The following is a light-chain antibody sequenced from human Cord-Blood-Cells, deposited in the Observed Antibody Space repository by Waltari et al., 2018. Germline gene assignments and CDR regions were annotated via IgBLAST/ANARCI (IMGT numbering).Light chain of an antibody. Sequence: EIVLIQSPATLSLSPGERATLSCRASQSVSSYLAWYQQKPGQAPRLLIYDASNRATGIPARFSGSGSGTDFTLTISSLEPEDFAVYYCQQRRTFGPGTKVDIK. V-gene: IGKV3-11*01. CDR2: DAS. J-gene: IGKJ3*01. CDR1: QSVSSY. CDR3: QQRRT.